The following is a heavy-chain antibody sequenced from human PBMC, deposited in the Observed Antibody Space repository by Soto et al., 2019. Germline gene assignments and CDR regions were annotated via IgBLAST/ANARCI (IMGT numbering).Heavy chain of an antibody. CDR2: ISGYNGNT. CDR1: GYTFTSYG. CDR3: ARDGIAARPTPDY. V-gene: IGHV1-18*01. D-gene: IGHD6-6*01. Sequence: QVQLVQSGAEVKKPGASVKVSCKASGYTFTSYGINWVRQAPGQGLEWMGWISGYNGNTMYAQKVQGRVTMTTATSTSTVYMELRSLRSDDTALYYCARDGIAARPTPDYWGQGTLVTVSS. J-gene: IGHJ4*02.